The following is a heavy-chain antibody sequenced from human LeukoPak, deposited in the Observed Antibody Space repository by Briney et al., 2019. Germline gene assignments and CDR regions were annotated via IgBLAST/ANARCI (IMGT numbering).Heavy chain of an antibody. D-gene: IGHD4-11*01. Sequence: GGSLRLSCAASGFIFRTYAMSWVRKAPGKGLEWVSALSGSGDKTFYADSVKGRFTISRDNSKNTLYLQMNSLRAEDTAVYYCAKDLNYGFDYWGQGTLVTVSS. CDR3: AKDLNYGFDY. J-gene: IGHJ4*02. CDR2: LSGSGDKT. V-gene: IGHV3-23*01. CDR1: GFIFRTYA.